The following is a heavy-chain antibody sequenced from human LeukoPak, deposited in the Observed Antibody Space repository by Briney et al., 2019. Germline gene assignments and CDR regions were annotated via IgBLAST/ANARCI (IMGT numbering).Heavy chain of an antibody. V-gene: IGHV3-74*01. D-gene: IGHD3-22*01. CDR3: ARDRYYDSSGYYYDAPPFDY. CDR2: INSDGSST. Sequence: PGGSLRLSCAASGFTFSSYWMHWVRQAPGKGLMWVSRINSDGSSTSYADSVKGRFTISRDNAKNSLYLQMNSLRAEDTAVYYCARDRYYDSSGYYYDAPPFDYWGQGTLVTVSS. J-gene: IGHJ4*02. CDR1: GFTFSSYW.